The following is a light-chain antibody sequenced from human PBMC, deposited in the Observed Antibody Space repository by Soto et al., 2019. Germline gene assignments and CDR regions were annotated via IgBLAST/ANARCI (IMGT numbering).Light chain of an antibody. CDR3: QQYKNLPPWT. J-gene: IGKJ1*01. Sequence: EVVMTQSPATLSVSPGERATLSCRASQSVGSSVAWYQHKPGQAPRLLIFGASSRATGIPSRFSGSGSGTDFTLTISSLQSEDFAVYYCQQYKNLPPWTFGQGTKVEIK. V-gene: IGKV3-15*01. CDR2: GAS. CDR1: QSVGSS.